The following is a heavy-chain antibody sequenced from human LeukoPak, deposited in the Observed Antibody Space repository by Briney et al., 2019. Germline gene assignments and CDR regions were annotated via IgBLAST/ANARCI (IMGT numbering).Heavy chain of an antibody. CDR2: IKQDGSEK. CDR3: ARDISSQCSSTSCYHPVVD. D-gene: IGHD2-2*01. CDR1: GFTFSSYW. Sequence: GGSLRLSCAASGFTFSSYWMSWVRQAPGKGLEWVANIKQDGSEKYYVDSVKGRFTISRDNSKNTLYLQMNSLRAEDTAVYYCARDISSQCSSTSCYHPVVDWGQGTLVTVSA. V-gene: IGHV3-7*01. J-gene: IGHJ4*02.